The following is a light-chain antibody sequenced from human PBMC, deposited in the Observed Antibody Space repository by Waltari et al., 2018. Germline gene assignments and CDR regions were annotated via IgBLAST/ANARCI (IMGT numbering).Light chain of an antibody. Sequence: QSALTQPASVSGSLGPSIPMYCPGPSSHIGIYNYVSWYQQHPGKAPKLLIYDVSNRPSGVSNRFSGSKSGNTASLTISGLQSEDEADYYCTSFSSDSTPLVFGTGTRVTV. CDR1: SSHIGIYNY. CDR2: DVS. CDR3: TSFSSDSTPLV. V-gene: IGLV2-14*03. J-gene: IGLJ1*01.